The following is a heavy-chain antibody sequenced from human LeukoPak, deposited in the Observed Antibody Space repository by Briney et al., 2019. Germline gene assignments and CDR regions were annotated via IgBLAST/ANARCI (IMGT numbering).Heavy chain of an antibody. CDR3: ARWLGHNGSSFDYMDY. CDR1: GYDFTSYW. V-gene: IGHV5-51*01. CDR2: IYPGDSDT. D-gene: IGHD3-10*01. Sequence: HGESRETPCTASGYDFTSYWIGWVRQMPGKGLEWMGIIYPGDSDTRYNPSFRGQVTISADRSITTSYLQWSSLQASDTAMYYCARWLGHNGSSFDYMDYWGQGTLVTVSS. J-gene: IGHJ4*02.